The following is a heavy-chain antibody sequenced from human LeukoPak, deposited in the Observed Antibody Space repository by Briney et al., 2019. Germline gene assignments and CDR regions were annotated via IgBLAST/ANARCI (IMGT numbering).Heavy chain of an antibody. J-gene: IGHJ4*02. V-gene: IGHV3-30*02. CDR2: IRYDGSNK. CDR3: AKGYGIAAAGSLPGY. CDR1: GFTFSSYG. Sequence: GGSLRLSCAASGFTFSSYGMHWVRQAPGKGLEWVAFIRYDGSNKYHADSVKGRFTISRDNSKNTLYLQMNSLRAEDTAVYYCAKGYGIAAAGSLPGYWGQGTLVTVSS. D-gene: IGHD6-13*01.